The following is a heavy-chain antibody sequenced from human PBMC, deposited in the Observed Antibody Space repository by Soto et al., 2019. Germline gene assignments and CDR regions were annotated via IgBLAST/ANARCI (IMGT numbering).Heavy chain of an antibody. CDR1: GGTFSSYA. D-gene: IGHD2-2*01. CDR2: IIPISGTA. V-gene: IGHV1-69*01. J-gene: IGHJ6*02. Sequence: QVQLVQSGAEVKKPGSSVKVSCKASGGTFSSYAISWVRQAPGQGLEWMGGIIPISGTANYAQKFQGRVTITADESTSTAYMELSRLRSEDTAVYYCARSHGRSTSLEIYYYYYYGMDVWGQGTTVTVSS. CDR3: ARSHGRSTSLEIYYYYYYGMDV.